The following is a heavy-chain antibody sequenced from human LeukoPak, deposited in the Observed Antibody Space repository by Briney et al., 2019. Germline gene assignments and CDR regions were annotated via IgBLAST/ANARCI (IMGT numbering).Heavy chain of an antibody. D-gene: IGHD3-22*01. CDR3: ARDIVGDSSGYYYRPYNWFDP. CDR1: GGSVSSGSYY. J-gene: IGHJ5*02. CDR2: IYYSGST. Sequence: PSKTLSLTCTVSGGSVSSGSYYWSWIRQPPGKGLEWIGYIYYSGSTNYNPSLKSRVTISVDTSKNQFSLKLSSVTAADTAVYYCARDIVGDSSGYYYRPYNWFDPWGQGTLVIVSS. V-gene: IGHV4-61*01.